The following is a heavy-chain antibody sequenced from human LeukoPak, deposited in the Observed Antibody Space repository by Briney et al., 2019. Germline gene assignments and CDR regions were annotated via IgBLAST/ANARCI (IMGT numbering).Heavy chain of an antibody. CDR2: ITGDGITT. V-gene: IGHV3-23*01. J-gene: IGHJ4*02. D-gene: IGHD2-8*01. Sequence: GGSLRLSCAASGFTFTTNAMTWVRQAPGKGLECVSAITGDGITTYYADSVKGRFTISRDNSRYILYLQLTNLRAEDTAIYYCAKAYGTNGYFQLPIDFWGQGTLVTVSS. CDR3: AKAYGTNGYFQLPIDF. CDR1: GFTFTTNA.